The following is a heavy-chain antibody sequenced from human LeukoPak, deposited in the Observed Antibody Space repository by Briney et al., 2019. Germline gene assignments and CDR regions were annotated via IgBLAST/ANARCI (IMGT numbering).Heavy chain of an antibody. J-gene: IGHJ5*02. V-gene: IGHV4-34*01. CDR3: ASNIPWDWFDP. CDR1: GGSFSGYY. CDR2: INHSGST. Sequence: PSETLSLTCAVYGGSFSGYYWSWIRQPPGKGLEWIGEINHSGSTNYNPSLKSRVTISVDTSKNQFSLKLSSVTAADTAVYHCASNIPWDWFDPWGQGTLVTVSS. D-gene: IGHD2-2*02.